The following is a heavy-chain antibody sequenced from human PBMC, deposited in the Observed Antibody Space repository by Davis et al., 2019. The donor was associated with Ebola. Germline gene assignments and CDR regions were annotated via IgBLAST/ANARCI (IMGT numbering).Heavy chain of an antibody. D-gene: IGHD5-18*01. CDR3: ARTTTAMVRELDY. V-gene: IGHV5-10-1*01. J-gene: IGHJ4*02. Sequence: GESLKISCKGSGYSFTSYWTSWVRQMPGKGLEWMGRIDPSDSYTNYSPSFQGHVTISSDKSISTAYLQWSSLKASDTDMYYCARTTTAMVRELDYWGQGTLVTVSS. CDR1: GYSFTSYW. CDR2: IDPSDSYT.